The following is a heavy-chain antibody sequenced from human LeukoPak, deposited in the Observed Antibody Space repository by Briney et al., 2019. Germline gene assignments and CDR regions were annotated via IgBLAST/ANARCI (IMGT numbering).Heavy chain of an antibody. V-gene: IGHV3-43D*03. CDR3: AIAAAGPIDY. Sequence: GGSLRLSCVGSGFTFGEYGMHWVRQVPGKGLEWVCHITWDGGSTYYAGSVKGRFTISRDSSKNSLYLQMNSLRTEDTALYYCAIAAAGPIDYWGQGTLVTVSS. CDR2: ITWDGGST. CDR1: GFTFGEYG. J-gene: IGHJ4*02. D-gene: IGHD6-13*01.